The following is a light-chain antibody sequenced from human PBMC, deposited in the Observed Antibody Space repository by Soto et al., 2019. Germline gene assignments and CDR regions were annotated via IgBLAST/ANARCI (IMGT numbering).Light chain of an antibody. CDR3: QQYGSSPRT. Sequence: EIVLTQSPGTLALSPGERATLSCRASQSVSSSYLAWYQQKPGQAPRLLIYGASSRATGIPDRFSGSGSGTDFPLTISRLEPEDFAVYYCQQYGSSPRTFGRGTKVYIK. CDR2: GAS. CDR1: QSVSSSY. J-gene: IGKJ3*01. V-gene: IGKV3-20*01.